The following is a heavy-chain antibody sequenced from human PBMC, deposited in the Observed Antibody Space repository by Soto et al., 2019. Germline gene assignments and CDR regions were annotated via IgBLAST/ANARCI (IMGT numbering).Heavy chain of an antibody. D-gene: IGHD6-19*01. J-gene: IGHJ4*02. CDR2: IFSGGST. V-gene: IGHV3-53*04. Sequence: EVQLVESGGGLVQPGGSLRLSCAASGFTVSSTSMSWVRQAPGKGLEWVSVIFSGGSTYYADSVKGRFTISRHSSKNTLYLQMNSLRAEDTAVYYCARDSSGQYYFDYWGQGTLVTVSS. CDR1: GFTVSSTS. CDR3: ARDSSGQYYFDY.